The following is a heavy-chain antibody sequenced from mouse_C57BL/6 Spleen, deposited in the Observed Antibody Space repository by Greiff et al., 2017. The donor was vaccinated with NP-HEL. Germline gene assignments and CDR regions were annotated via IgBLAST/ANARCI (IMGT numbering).Heavy chain of an antibody. Sequence: EVQRVESGGGLVQPGGSLSLSCAASGFTFTDYHMSWVRQPPGKALEWLGFIRNKANGYTTESSASVKGRFTISRDNSQSILYLQMNALRAEDSATYYCARSPPYDYDEGAWFAYWGQGTLVTVSA. CDR3: ARSPPYDYDEGAWFAY. V-gene: IGHV7-3*01. CDR2: IRNKANGYTT. CDR1: GFTFTDYH. D-gene: IGHD2-4*01. J-gene: IGHJ3*01.